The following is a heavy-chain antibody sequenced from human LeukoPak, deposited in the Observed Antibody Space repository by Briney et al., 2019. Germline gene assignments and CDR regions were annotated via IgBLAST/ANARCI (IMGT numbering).Heavy chain of an antibody. Sequence: PGGSLRLSCAASGFTFSSYAMSWVRQAPGKGLEWVSAISGSGGSTYYADSVKGRFTISRDNSKNTLYLQMNSLRAEDTAVYYCAKGTRGWRGIGSFDYWGQGTLVTVSS. CDR2: ISGSGGST. J-gene: IGHJ4*02. CDR3: AKGTRGWRGIGSFDY. V-gene: IGHV3-23*01. CDR1: GFTFSSYA. D-gene: IGHD1-14*01.